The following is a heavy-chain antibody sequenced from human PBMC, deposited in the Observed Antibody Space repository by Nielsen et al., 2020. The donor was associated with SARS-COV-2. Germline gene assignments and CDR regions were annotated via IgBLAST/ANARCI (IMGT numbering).Heavy chain of an antibody. V-gene: IGHV4-59*01. J-gene: IGHJ6*02. Sequence: WIRQPPGKGLEWIGYIYYSGSTNYNPSLKSRVTISVDTSKNQFSLKLSSVTAADTAVYYCARDRRDFVPDYYLDQSFYGLDVWGQGTTVTVSS. CDR2: IYYSGST. CDR3: ARDRRDFVPDYYLDQSFYGLDV. D-gene: IGHD3-9*01.